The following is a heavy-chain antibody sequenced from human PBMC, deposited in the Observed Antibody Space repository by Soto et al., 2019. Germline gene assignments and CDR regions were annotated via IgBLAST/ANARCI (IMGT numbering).Heavy chain of an antibody. V-gene: IGHV6-1*01. CDR2: TYFRSKWYN. CDR1: GDSVSSNTAS. J-gene: IGHJ5*02. D-gene: IGHD5-12*01. Sequence: SQTLSLTCAISGDSVSSNTASWNWIRQSPSRGLEWLGRTYFRSKWYNDYAVSVKSRIIINPDTSNNQFSLQLNSVTPEDTAVYFCAKGDNLGPKTGYAFGPWGQGIMVTVS. CDR3: AKGDNLGPKTGYAFGP.